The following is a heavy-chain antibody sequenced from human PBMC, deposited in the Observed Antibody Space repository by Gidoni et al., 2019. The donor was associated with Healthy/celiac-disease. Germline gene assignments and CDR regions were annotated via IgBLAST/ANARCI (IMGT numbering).Heavy chain of an antibody. J-gene: IGHJ4*02. CDR1: GFTFSRYS. CDR3: ASQYYYDSSGRDY. V-gene: IGHV3-21*01. CDR2: MSSSSIYI. Sequence: EVQLVESGGGLVKPGGSLRLSCAASGFTFSRYSMNWVRQAPGKGLGGGSSMSSSSIYIYYADSVKGRFTISRDNAKNSLYLQMNSLRAEDTAVYYCASQYYYDSSGRDYWGQGTLVTVSS. D-gene: IGHD3-22*01.